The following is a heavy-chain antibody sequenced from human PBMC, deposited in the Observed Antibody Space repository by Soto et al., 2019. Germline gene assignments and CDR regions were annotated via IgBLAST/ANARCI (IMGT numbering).Heavy chain of an antibody. J-gene: IGHJ5*02. V-gene: IGHV3-74*01. CDR2: IDTDGGGT. Sequence: VQLVESGGGLVQPGGSLRVSCAASGFPLRSHRIHWLRQAPGKGLEWVSRIDTDGGGTSYADSVKGRFTISTDNAKNTVYLQMNGLRAEDTAVYYCATVFDLWGQGTLVTVSS. CDR1: GFPLRSHR. CDR3: ATVFDL.